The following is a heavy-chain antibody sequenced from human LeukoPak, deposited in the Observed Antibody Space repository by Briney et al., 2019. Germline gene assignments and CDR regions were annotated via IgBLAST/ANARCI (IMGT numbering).Heavy chain of an antibody. CDR3: ARQGSGSYYGNWFDP. Sequence: SETLSLTCTVSGGSIGSYYWSWIRQPPGKGLEWIGEINHSGSTNYNPSLKSRVTISVDTSKNQFSLKLSSVTAADTAVYYCARQGSGSYYGNWFDPWGQGTLVTVSS. D-gene: IGHD1-26*01. CDR2: INHSGST. V-gene: IGHV4-34*01. J-gene: IGHJ5*02. CDR1: GGSIGSYY.